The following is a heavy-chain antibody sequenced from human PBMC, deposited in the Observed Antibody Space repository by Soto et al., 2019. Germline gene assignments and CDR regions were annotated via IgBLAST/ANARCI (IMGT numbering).Heavy chain of an antibody. V-gene: IGHV3-30-3*01. D-gene: IGHD2-15*01. CDR2: ISYDGSNK. CDR1: GFTFSSYA. J-gene: IGHJ1*01. Sequence: QVQLVESGGGVVQPGRSLRLSCAASGFTFSSYAMHWVRQAPGKGLEWVAVISYDGSNKYYADSVKGRFTISRDNSKNTLYLQMNSLRAEDTAVYYCALGPVNRIYCSGGSCYYFQHWGQGTLVTVSS. CDR3: ALGPVNRIYCSGGSCYYFQH.